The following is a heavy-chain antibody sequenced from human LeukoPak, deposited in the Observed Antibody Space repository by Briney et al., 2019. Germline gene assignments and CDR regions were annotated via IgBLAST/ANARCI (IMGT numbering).Heavy chain of an antibody. CDR1: GGSVSSGGYY. Sequence: SSETLSLTCAVSGGSVSSGGYYWSWIRQPPGKGLELIGYISDSGSTNYNPSLKSRVIMSVDTSKNQFSLKLSSVTAADTAVYYCATRPGGSDRFFPYFGYWGQGTLVTVSS. CDR2: ISDSGST. CDR3: ATRPGGSDRFFPYFGY. J-gene: IGHJ4*02. V-gene: IGHV4-61*08. D-gene: IGHD1-1*01.